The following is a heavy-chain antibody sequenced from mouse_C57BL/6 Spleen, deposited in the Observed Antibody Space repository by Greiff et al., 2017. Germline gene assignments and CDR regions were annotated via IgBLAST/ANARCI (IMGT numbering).Heavy chain of an antibody. CDR3: VRHRTGKAMDY. Sequence: EVKLVESGGGLVQPKGSLKLSCAASGFSFNTYAMNWVRQAPGKGLEWVARIRSKSNNYATYYADSVKDRFTISRDDSESMLYLQMNNLKTEDTAMYYCVRHRTGKAMDYWGQGTSVTVSS. CDR2: IRSKSNNYAT. CDR1: GFSFNTYA. V-gene: IGHV10-1*01. J-gene: IGHJ4*01. D-gene: IGHD4-1*01.